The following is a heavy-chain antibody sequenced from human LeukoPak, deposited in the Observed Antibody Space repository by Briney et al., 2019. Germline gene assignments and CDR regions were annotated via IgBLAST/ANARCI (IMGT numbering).Heavy chain of an antibody. J-gene: IGHJ6*03. CDR1: GFTFSSYA. V-gene: IGHV3-23*01. Sequence: PGGSLRLSCAASGFTFSSYAMSWVRQAPGKGLEWVSAISGSGGSTYYADSVKGRFTISRDNSKNTLYLQMNSLRAEDTAVYYCAKAEGTMVRGVISTFPYYYYMDVWGKGTTVTISS. CDR3: AKAEGTMVRGVISTFPYYYYMDV. D-gene: IGHD3-10*01. CDR2: ISGSGGST.